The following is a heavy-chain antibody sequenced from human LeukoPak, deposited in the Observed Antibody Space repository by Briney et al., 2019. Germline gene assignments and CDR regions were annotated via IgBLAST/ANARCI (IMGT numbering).Heavy chain of an antibody. V-gene: IGHV1-18*01. J-gene: IGHJ6*04. Sequence: ASVKVSCKASGYTFTSYAMHWVRQAPGQRLEWLGWISAYNGNTKYVQKLQGRATMTTDTSTSTAYMELRSLRSDDTAVYYCARDSCTNGVCYIGVWGKGTTVTVSS. D-gene: IGHD2-8*01. CDR1: GYTFTSYA. CDR2: ISAYNGNT. CDR3: ARDSCTNGVCYIGV.